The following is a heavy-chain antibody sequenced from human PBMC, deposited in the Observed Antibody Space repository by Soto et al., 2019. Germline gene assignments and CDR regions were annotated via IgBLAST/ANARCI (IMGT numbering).Heavy chain of an antibody. V-gene: IGHV2-5*02. CDR1: GFSLSSTRMA. J-gene: IGHJ4*02. Sequence: QITLKESGPTLVKPTQTLTPTCTFSGFSLSSTRMAVGWIRQPPGKALEWLALIYWDDDKRYSPFLKSRLTITKDTSKNQVVLIMSNMEPVDTARYYCAHIVVAGLGYYFDYWGQGTLVTVSS. D-gene: IGHD6-19*01. CDR3: AHIVVAGLGYYFDY. CDR2: IYWDDDK.